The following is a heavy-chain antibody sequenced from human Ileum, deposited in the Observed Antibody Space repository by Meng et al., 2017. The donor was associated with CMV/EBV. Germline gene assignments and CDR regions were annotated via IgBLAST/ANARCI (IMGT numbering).Heavy chain of an antibody. CDR1: GFPFADPFADAW. D-gene: IGHD1-26*01. CDR3: THQGQEWQLLS. Sequence: EVQLLESGGGLVKPGGSLRLSCAASGFPFADPFADAWMNWVRQAPGKGLEWVARIKSRAGGGTADYTAPVKGRFSISRDDSTNTVYLLMNSLKSEDTAVYYCTHQGQEWQLLSWGQGTLVTVSS. J-gene: IGHJ5*02. CDR2: IKSRAGGGTA. V-gene: IGHV3-15*07.